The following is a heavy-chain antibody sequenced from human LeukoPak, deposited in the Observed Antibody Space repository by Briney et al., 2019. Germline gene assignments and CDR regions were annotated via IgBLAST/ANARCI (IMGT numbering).Heavy chain of an antibody. V-gene: IGHV3-21*01. Sequence: PGGSLRLSCAASGFTVSSNYMSWVRQAPGKGLEWVSSISSSSSYIYYADSVKGRFTISRDNAKNSLYLQMNSLRAEDTAVYYCARDKAPGYSSSWYVGDFDYWGQGTLVTVSS. CDR3: ARDKAPGYSSSWYVGDFDY. J-gene: IGHJ4*02. D-gene: IGHD6-13*01. CDR1: GFTVSSNY. CDR2: ISSSSSYI.